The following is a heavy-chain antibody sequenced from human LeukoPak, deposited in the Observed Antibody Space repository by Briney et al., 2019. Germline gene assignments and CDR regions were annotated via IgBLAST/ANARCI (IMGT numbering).Heavy chain of an antibody. Sequence: ASVKVSCKASGGTFSSYAISWVRQAPGQGLEWMGWISAYNGNTNYAQKLQGRVTMTTDTSTSTAYMELRSLRSDDTAVYYCAREVVAAAGLNWFDPWGQGTLVTVSS. CDR3: AREVVAAAGLNWFDP. V-gene: IGHV1-18*01. CDR1: GGTFSSYA. J-gene: IGHJ5*02. D-gene: IGHD6-13*01. CDR2: ISAYNGNT.